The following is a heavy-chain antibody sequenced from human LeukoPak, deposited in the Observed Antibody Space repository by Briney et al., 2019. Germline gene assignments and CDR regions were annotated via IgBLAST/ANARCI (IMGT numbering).Heavy chain of an antibody. J-gene: IGHJ4*02. Sequence: SETLSLTCTVSGYSISSGYFWGWIRQPPGKGLEWVGSIYHSGSTYYNPSLKSRVTISVDTSKNQFSLKLSSVTAADTAVYYCARGYYDRSGYYNGYWGQGTLVTVPS. CDR2: IYHSGST. CDR1: GYSISSGYF. D-gene: IGHD3-22*01. CDR3: ARGYYDRSGYYNGY. V-gene: IGHV4-38-2*02.